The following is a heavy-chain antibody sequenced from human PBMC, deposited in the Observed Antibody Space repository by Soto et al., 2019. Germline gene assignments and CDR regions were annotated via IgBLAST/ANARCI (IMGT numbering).Heavy chain of an antibody. CDR1: GGSISSYY. CDR3: ARQTDAQTYYDYIWGSYREIPHFDY. CDR2: IYYSGST. J-gene: IGHJ4*02. V-gene: IGHV4-59*08. D-gene: IGHD3-16*02. Sequence: SETLSLTCTVSGGSISSYYWSWIRQPPGKGLEWIGYIYYSGSTNYNPSLKSRVTISVDTSKNQFSLKLSSVTAADTAVYYCARQTDAQTYYDYIWGSYREIPHFDYWGQGTLVTVSS.